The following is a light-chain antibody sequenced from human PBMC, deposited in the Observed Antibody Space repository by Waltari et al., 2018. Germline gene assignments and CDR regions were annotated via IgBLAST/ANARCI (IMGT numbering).Light chain of an antibody. CDR2: GAS. Sequence: EVLLTQSPGTLSLSPGESSPLSCRASQSVGRSLAWYQQKPGQAPRLLIYGASTRFTGIPDRFSGSGSGTDFSLTISRLEPEDFAVYYCQHYVRLPATFGQGTTVEIK. V-gene: IGKV3-20*01. CDR3: QHYVRLPAT. J-gene: IGKJ1*01. CDR1: QSVGRS.